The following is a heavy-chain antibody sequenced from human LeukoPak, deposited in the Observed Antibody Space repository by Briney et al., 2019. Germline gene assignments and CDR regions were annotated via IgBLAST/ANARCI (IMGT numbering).Heavy chain of an antibody. CDR3: GRHPPGGGYFDY. CDR1: GGSISSYY. J-gene: IGHJ4*02. CDR2: IYYTGST. D-gene: IGHD3-10*01. Sequence: SETLSLTCTVSGGSISSYYWSWIRQPPGKGLEWISYIYYTGSTNYNPSLKSRVTISVDTSKNQISLRLSSVTAADTAVYYCGRHPPGGGYFDYWGQGALVTVSS. V-gene: IGHV4-59*08.